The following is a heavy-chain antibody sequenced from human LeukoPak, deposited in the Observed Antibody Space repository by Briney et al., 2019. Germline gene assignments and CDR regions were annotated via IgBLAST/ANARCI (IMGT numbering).Heavy chain of an antibody. D-gene: IGHD6-13*01. CDR1: GYTFTSYD. Sequence: ASVKVSCKAFGYTFTSYDINWVRQATGQGLEWMGWMNPNSGNTGYAQKFQGRVTMTRNTSMSTAYMELSSLRSEDTAVYYCARGLSSSWYLGAFDIWGQGTMVTVSS. CDR3: ARGLSSSWYLGAFDI. V-gene: IGHV1-8*01. J-gene: IGHJ3*02. CDR2: MNPNSGNT.